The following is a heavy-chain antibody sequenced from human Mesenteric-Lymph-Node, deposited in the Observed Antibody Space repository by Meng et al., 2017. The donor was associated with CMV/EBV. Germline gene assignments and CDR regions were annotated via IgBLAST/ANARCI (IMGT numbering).Heavy chain of an antibody. CDR3: AREWRAGNTSRAFDF. CDR1: GFTFSSYW. CDR2: INSDGTST. V-gene: IGHV3-74*01. J-gene: IGHJ3*01. Sequence: GESLKISCAASGFTFSSYWMHWVRQAPGKGLVWVSRINSDGTSTTYADSVTGRFTISRDNAKNTLYLQMNSLRAEDTAVYYCAREWRAGNTSRAFDFWGQGTMVTVSS. D-gene: IGHD1/OR15-1a*01.